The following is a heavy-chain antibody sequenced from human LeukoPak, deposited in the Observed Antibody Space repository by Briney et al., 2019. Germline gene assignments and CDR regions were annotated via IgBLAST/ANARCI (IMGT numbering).Heavy chain of an antibody. CDR1: GFTFSDYY. CDR3: ARGTSAGCPISPFDF. D-gene: IGHD6-6*01. Sequence: GGSLRLSCAASGFTFSDYYMSWIREAPGKGMEWVSYISSSGSTLYYADSVKCRFTISRDNAKNTVYLQMNSLRAEDTGIYYCARGTSAGCPISPFDFWGQGTVVTVSS. V-gene: IGHV3-11*04. J-gene: IGHJ4*02. CDR2: ISSSGSTL.